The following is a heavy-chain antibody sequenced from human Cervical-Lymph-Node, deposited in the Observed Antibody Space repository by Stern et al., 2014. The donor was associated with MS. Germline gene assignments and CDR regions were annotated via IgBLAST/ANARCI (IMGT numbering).Heavy chain of an antibody. CDR1: GYTFTGYY. D-gene: IGHD1-26*01. CDR3: ARGVGATWEDAFDI. CDR2: INPNSGGT. V-gene: IGHV1-2*06. J-gene: IGHJ3*02. Sequence: QLVQSGAEVKKPGASVKVSCKASGYTFTGYYMHWVRQAPGQGLEWIGRINPNSGGTNYAQKFQGRVTMTRDTSISTAYMELSRLRSDDTAVYYCARGVGATWEDAFDIWGQGTMVTVSS.